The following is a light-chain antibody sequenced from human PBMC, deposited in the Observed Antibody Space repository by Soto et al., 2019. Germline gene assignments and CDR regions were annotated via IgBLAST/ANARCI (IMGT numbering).Light chain of an antibody. CDR3: QQYNSVSMYT. Sequence: DIPMTQSPSTLSASVGDRVTITCRASQSISSWLAWYQQKPGKAPKLLIFDASSLESGVPSRFSGSGSGTEFTLTISSLQPEDFATYYCQQYNSVSMYTFGQGTKLEIK. V-gene: IGKV1-5*01. J-gene: IGKJ2*01. CDR2: DAS. CDR1: QSISSW.